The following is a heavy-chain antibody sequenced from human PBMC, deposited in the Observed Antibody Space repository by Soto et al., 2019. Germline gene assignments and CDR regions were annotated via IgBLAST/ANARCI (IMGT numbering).Heavy chain of an antibody. D-gene: IGHD2-8*01. Sequence: PSETLSLTCTVSGGSISRSSYYWGWIRQPPGKGLEWIGSIYYSGSTYYNPSLKSRVTISVDTSKNQFSLKLSSVTAADTAVYYCARLVYAHDYWGQGTLVTVSS. V-gene: IGHV4-39*01. CDR3: ARLVYAHDY. CDR1: GGSISRSSYY. J-gene: IGHJ4*02. CDR2: IYYSGST.